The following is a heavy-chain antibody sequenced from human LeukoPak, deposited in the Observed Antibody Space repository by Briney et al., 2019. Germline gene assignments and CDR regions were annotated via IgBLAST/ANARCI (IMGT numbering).Heavy chain of an antibody. CDR2: IYYSGST. V-gene: IGHV4-59*01. CDR1: GGSISSYY. Sequence: SETLSLTCTVSGGSISSYYWSWIRQPPGKGLEWIGYIYYSGSTNYSPSLKSRVTISVDTSKNQFSLKLSSVTAADTAVYYCARGRQWLVQDYWGQGTLVTVSS. J-gene: IGHJ4*02. CDR3: ARGRQWLVQDY. D-gene: IGHD6-19*01.